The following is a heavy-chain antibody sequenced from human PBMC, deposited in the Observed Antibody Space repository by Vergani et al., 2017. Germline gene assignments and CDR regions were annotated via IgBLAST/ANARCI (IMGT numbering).Heavy chain of an antibody. CDR3: ARQSLRSGWYGAVLY. V-gene: IGHV3-21*04. CDR2: ISSSSSYI. Sequence: EVQLVESGGGLVKPGGSLRLSCAASGFTFSSYSMNWVRQAPGKGLEWVSSISSSSSYIYYADSVKGRFTISRDNAKNSLYLQMNSLRAEDTAVYYCARQSLRSGWYGAVLYWGQGTLVTVSS. CDR1: GFTFSSYS. D-gene: IGHD6-19*01. J-gene: IGHJ4*02.